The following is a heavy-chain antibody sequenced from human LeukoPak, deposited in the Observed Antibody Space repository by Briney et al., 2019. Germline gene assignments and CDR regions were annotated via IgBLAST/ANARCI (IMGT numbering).Heavy chain of an antibody. V-gene: IGHV3-64*04. CDR3: AKRYYDFPLDY. D-gene: IGHD3-3*01. J-gene: IGHJ4*02. CDR2: INFNGGST. CDR1: GFSFTSH. Sequence: GGSLRLSCLASGFSFTSHMHWVRQAPARGLEYVSSINFNGGSTYYADSVKGRFTISRDNSKNTLYLQINNPRVEDTAVYYCAKRYYDFPLDYWGQGTLVTVSS.